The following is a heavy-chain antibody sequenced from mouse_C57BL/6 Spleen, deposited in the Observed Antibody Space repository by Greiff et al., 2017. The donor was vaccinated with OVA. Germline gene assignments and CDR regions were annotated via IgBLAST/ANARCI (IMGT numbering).Heavy chain of an antibody. V-gene: IGHV3-6*01. Sequence: EVQLQESGPGLVKPSQSLSLTCSVTGYSITSGYYWNWIRQFPGNKLEWMGYISYDGSNNYNPSLKNRISITRDTSKNQFFLKLNSVTTEDTATYYGASSYSKDYYAMDYWGKGTSVTVSS. CDR2: ISYDGSN. D-gene: IGHD2-5*01. J-gene: IGHJ4*01. CDR1: GYSITSGYY. CDR3: ASSYSKDYYAMDY.